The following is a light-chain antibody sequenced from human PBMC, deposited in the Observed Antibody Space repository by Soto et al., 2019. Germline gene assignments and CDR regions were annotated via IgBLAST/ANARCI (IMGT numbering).Light chain of an antibody. V-gene: IGKV3-15*01. CDR1: LSVSSN. Sequence: EIVMTQSPATLSVSPGERATLSCRASLSVSSNLAWYQQKPGQAPRLLIYGASTRATGIPARFSGSGSGTEFTLTISSLQSEDFAVYYCQQAGTFGPGTKVDIK. CDR2: GAS. CDR3: QQAGT. J-gene: IGKJ3*01.